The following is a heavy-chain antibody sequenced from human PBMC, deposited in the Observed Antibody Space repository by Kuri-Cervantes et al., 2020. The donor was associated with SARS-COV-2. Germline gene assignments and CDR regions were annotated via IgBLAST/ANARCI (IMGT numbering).Heavy chain of an antibody. CDR1: GGSFSSYY. V-gene: IGHV4-39*01. CDR2: IYYSGST. J-gene: IGHJ4*02. D-gene: IGHD2-15*01. CDR3: ARLLGAATGGGLSVVD. Sequence: SETLSLTCAVYGGSFSSYYWGWIRQPPGKGLEWIGSIYYSGSTYYNPSLKSRVTISVDTSKNQFSLRLTSATAADTAVYFCARLLGAATGGGLSVVDWGQGTLVTVSS.